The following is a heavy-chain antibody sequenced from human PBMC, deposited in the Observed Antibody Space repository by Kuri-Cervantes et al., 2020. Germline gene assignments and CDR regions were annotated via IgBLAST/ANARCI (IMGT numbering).Heavy chain of an antibody. CDR1: GFTFRNYG. CDR3: ARDMIAVAGIDY. CDR2: IWYDGSNP. D-gene: IGHD6-19*01. V-gene: IGHV3-33*01. J-gene: IGHJ4*02. Sequence: GGSLRLSCAASGFTFRNYGMHWVRQAPGKGLEWVAIIWYDGSNPDYADSVRGRFTISRDNAKNSLYLQMNSLRDEGTAVYYCARDMIAVAGIDYWGQGTLVTVSS.